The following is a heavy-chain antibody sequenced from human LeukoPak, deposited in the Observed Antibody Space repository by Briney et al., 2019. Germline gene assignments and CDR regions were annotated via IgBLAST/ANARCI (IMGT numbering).Heavy chain of an antibody. D-gene: IGHD3-3*01. Sequence: APVKVSCKASGYTFTNYYMHWVRQAPGQGLEWMGWIHPNSDGTNYAQKFQGRVTMTRDTSINTAYMELSRLRSDDTGIYYCARGGGTVFGVVNDWGQGTLVTVSS. CDR2: IHPNSDGT. J-gene: IGHJ4*02. CDR1: GYTFTNYY. CDR3: ARGGGTVFGVVND. V-gene: IGHV1-2*02.